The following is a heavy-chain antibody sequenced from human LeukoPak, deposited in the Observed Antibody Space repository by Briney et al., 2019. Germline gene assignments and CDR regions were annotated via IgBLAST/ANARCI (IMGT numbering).Heavy chain of an antibody. J-gene: IGHJ5*02. Sequence: SQTLSLTCAISGDSVSTNSGTWDWIRQSPSRGLEWMGRTCFRSKWYTDYAASVRSRISISPDTSKNQVSLNLNSVTPEDTAVYYCARAPLSSYEILTGYPESLWFDPWGQGTLVIVSS. D-gene: IGHD3-9*01. V-gene: IGHV6-1*01. CDR2: TCFRSKWYT. CDR1: GDSVSTNSGT. CDR3: ARAPLSSYEILTGYPESLWFDP.